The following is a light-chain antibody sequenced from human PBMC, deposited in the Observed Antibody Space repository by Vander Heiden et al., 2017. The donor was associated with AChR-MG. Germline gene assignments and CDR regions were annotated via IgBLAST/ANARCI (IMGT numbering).Light chain of an antibody. V-gene: IGLV2-14*03. CDR2: DVS. CDR3: SSHTTSSTV. CDR1: SSDDGGYKY. J-gene: IGLJ1*01. Sequence: QSALTPPASVSGSPGQSTPISCTGTSSDDGGYKYVSWYQQHPGKAPKLMIDDVSNRPSGVSNRFSGSKSGNTASLTISGLQAEDEADYYCSSHTTSSTVFGTGTKVTVL.